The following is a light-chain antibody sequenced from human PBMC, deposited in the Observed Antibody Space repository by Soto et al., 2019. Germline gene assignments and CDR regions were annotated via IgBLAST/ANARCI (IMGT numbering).Light chain of an antibody. CDR2: DAS. V-gene: IGKV1-5*01. Sequence: DIQMTQSPSTLSASVGDRVTITCRASQSISIWLAWYQQKPGKAPKLLIYDASSLESGVPSRFSGSGSWTEFTLTISSLQPDDFATYYCQQNNGYFGPGTKVDIK. J-gene: IGKJ3*01. CDR3: QQNNGY. CDR1: QSISIW.